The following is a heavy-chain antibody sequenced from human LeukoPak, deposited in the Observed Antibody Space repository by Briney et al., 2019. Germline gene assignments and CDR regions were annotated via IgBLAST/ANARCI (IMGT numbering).Heavy chain of an antibody. J-gene: IGHJ4*02. CDR3: ARGAAGYSNPFDY. D-gene: IGHD4-11*01. Sequence: SETLSLTCTVSGGSISSGGYYWSWIRQQPGKGLEWIGYIYYSGSTYYNPSLKSRVTISVDTSKNQFSLKLSSVTAADTAVYYCARGAAGYSNPFDYWGQGTLVTVSS. CDR2: IYYSGST. CDR1: GGSISSGGYY. V-gene: IGHV4-31*03.